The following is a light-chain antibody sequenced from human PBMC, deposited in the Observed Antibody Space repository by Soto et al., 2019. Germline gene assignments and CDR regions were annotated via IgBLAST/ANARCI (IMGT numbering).Light chain of an antibody. CDR3: GSYTSRSKLGV. V-gene: IGLV2-14*01. J-gene: IGLJ2*01. CDR2: EVT. CDR1: SSDVGSYNY. Sequence: HSVLTQPASVSGSPGQSITISCTGTSSDVGSYNYVSWYQQHPGKAPKLIIYEVTYRPSGVSNRFSGSKSGNTASLTISGLQAEDEAHYYCGSYTSRSKLGVFGGGTKLTVL.